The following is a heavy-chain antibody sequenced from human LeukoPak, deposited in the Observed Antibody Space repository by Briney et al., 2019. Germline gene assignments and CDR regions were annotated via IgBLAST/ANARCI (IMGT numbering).Heavy chain of an antibody. J-gene: IGHJ4*02. V-gene: IGHV3-48*01. CDR1: GFTFSRYS. CDR3: ARDRDYSFDY. CDR2: ISYSGSTI. Sequence: GGPLRLSCAASGFTFSRYSINWVRQAPGKGLEWVSYISYSGSTIYYADSVKGRFTISRDNAKNSLYLQMNSLRVEDTALYYCARDRDYSFDYWGQGTLVTVSS. D-gene: IGHD3-16*01.